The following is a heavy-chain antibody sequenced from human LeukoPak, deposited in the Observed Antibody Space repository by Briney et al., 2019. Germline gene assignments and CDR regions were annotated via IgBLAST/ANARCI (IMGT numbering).Heavy chain of an antibody. CDR3: ARGEAPYNWNARDYYYGMDV. Sequence: ASVKVSCKASGYTFTSYYMHWVRQAPGQGLEWMGIINPSGGSTSYTQKFQGRVTMTRDTSTSTVYMELSSLRSEDTAVYYCARGEAPYNWNARDYYYGMDVWGQGTTVTVSS. J-gene: IGHJ6*02. D-gene: IGHD1-1*01. CDR1: GYTFTSYY. V-gene: IGHV1-46*01. CDR2: INPSGGST.